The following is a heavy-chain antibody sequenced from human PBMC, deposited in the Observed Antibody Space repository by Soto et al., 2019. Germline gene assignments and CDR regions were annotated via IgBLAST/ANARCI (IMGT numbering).Heavy chain of an antibody. CDR3: AKGSSGHYDSFDY. CDR1: GFTFKTYT. Sequence: LRLSCAASGFTFKTYTMNWVRQAPGQGLEWVSAIIGSGTDTYYADSVKGRFTISRDNSKNTLYLLMLSLRAEDTAVYYCAKGSSGHYDSFDYWGQRTLVTVSS. CDR2: IIGSGTDT. D-gene: IGHD3-22*01. V-gene: IGHV3-23*01. J-gene: IGHJ4*02.